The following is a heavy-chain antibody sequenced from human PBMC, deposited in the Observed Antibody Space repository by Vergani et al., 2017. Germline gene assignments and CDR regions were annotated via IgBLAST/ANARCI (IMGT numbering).Heavy chain of an antibody. CDR2: IIPIFGTA. Sequence: QVQLVQSGAEVKKPGSSVKVSCKASGGTFSSYAISWVRQAPGQGLEWMGGIIPIFGTANYAQKFQGRVTITADKSTSTASMELSSLRSEDTAVYYCARDNGYYGSGWDSFDIWGQGKMVTVSS. CDR3: ARDNGYYGSGWDSFDI. CDR1: GGTFSSYA. D-gene: IGHD3-10*01. J-gene: IGHJ3*02. V-gene: IGHV1-69*06.